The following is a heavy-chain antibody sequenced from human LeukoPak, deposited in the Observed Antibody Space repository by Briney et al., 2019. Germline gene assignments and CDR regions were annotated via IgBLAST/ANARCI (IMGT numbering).Heavy chain of an antibody. J-gene: IGHJ4*02. Sequence: GGSLRLSCAASGFTFSSYIMKWVRQAQGKGLGWVSSISSSSSYIYYADSVKGRFTISRDNAKNSLYLQMNSLRAEDTAVYYCARAGYSSGWYTDYWGQGTLVTVSS. V-gene: IGHV3-21*01. CDR1: GFTFSSYI. CDR2: ISSSSSYI. D-gene: IGHD6-19*01. CDR3: ARAGYSSGWYTDY.